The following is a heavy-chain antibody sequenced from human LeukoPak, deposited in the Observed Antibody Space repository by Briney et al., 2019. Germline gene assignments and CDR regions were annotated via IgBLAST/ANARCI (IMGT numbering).Heavy chain of an antibody. V-gene: IGHV4-4*02. CDR3: ASLIRYDILTGYSDFDY. J-gene: IGHJ4*02. CDR2: IYYSGST. Sequence: SGTLSLTCAVSGGSISSSNWWSWVRQPPGKGLEWIWVIYYSGSTNYNPSLKSRVTISVDKSKNQFSLKLSSVTAADTAVYYCASLIRYDILTGYSDFDYWGQGTLVTVSS. CDR1: GGSISSSNW. D-gene: IGHD3-9*01.